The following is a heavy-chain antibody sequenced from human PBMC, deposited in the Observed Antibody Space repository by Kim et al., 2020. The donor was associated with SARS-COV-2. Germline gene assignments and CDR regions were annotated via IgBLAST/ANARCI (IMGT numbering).Heavy chain of an antibody. CDR3: ARAKMAACDTEDY. D-gene: IGHD6-19*01. V-gene: IGHV3-74*01. CDR2: LSSDGSNI. J-gene: IGHJ4*02. Sequence: GGSLRLSCAASGFTLSGYCMHWVRQAPGKGLVWVSRLSSDGSNIRYADSVKGRFTISRDNARNTLYLQMNSLRAEDTAVYYCARAKMAACDTEDYCGQGTLGTVSS. CDR1: GFTLSGYC.